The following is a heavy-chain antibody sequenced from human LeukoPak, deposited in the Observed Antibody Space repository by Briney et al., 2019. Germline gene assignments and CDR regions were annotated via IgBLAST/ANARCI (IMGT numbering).Heavy chain of an antibody. J-gene: IGHJ4*02. D-gene: IGHD3-9*01. CDR2: ISAYNGNT. V-gene: IGHV1-18*01. CDR1: GYTFTSYG. Sequence: ASVKVSCKASGYTFTSYGISWVRQAPGQGLEWMGWISAYNGNTNYAQKLQGRVTMTTDTSTSTAYMELRSLRSDDTAVYYCARDGRGRGYDILTGYSPEVDYWGQGTLVTVSS. CDR3: ARDGRGRGYDILTGYSPEVDY.